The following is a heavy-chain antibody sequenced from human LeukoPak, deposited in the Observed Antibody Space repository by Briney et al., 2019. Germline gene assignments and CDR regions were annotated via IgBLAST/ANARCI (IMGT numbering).Heavy chain of an antibody. Sequence: GGSLRLSCAASGFGFSRYWMHWVSQAPGKGLVWVSRVSADGTTTTYADSVQGRFTVSRDNAKNTLFLQMNDLRPEDTAVYFCARECDPSRCASSSPDYWGQGTLVTVSS. CDR2: VSADGTTT. J-gene: IGHJ4*02. V-gene: IGHV3-74*01. CDR1: GFGFSRYW. CDR3: ARECDPSRCASSSPDY. D-gene: IGHD6-6*01.